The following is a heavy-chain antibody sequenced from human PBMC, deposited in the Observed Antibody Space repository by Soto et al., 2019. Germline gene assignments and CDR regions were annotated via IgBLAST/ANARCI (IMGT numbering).Heavy chain of an antibody. D-gene: IGHD5-18*01. V-gene: IGHV1-69*12. CDR3: ATGGRGYSSAPRFYFEF. J-gene: IGHJ4*02. Sequence: QVQLVHSVAEVKKPGSSVKITCRASGVTFSSNASSWVRQAPGQGLEWMGGIIPIFGTAHYAQKFQGRVTLNAAESTSTASMELSSLKSEATAVYYCATGGRGYSSAPRFYFEFWGQGTLVTVSS. CDR1: GVTFSSNA. CDR2: IIPIFGTA.